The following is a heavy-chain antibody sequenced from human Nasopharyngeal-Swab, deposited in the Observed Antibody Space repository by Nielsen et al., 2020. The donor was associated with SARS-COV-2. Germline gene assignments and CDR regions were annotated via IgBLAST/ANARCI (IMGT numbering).Heavy chain of an antibody. Sequence: SETLSLTCTVSGGSISSSSYYWGWIRQPPGKGLEWIGSIYYSGSTYYNPSLKSRVTISVDTSKNQFSLKLSSVTAADTAVYYCARERGRGGIWNYYYYYMDVWGKGTTVTFSS. CDR1: GGSISSSSYY. D-gene: IGHD3-10*01. J-gene: IGHJ6*03. CDR3: ARERGRGGIWNYYYYYMDV. V-gene: IGHV4-39*07. CDR2: IYYSGST.